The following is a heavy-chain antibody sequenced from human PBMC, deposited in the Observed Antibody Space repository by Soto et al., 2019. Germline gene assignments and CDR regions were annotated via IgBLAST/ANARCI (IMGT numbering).Heavy chain of an antibody. D-gene: IGHD3-22*01. CDR1: GFTFSSYA. V-gene: IGHV3-23*01. CDR3: AKGAYYYDSSRYYGY. J-gene: IGHJ4*02. CDR2: ISGSGGST. Sequence: PGGSLRLSCAASGFTFSSYAMSWVRQAPGKGLEWVSAISGSGGSTYYADSVKGRFTISRDNSKKTLYLQMNSLRAEDTAVYYCAKGAYYYDSSRYYGYWGQGTLVTVSS.